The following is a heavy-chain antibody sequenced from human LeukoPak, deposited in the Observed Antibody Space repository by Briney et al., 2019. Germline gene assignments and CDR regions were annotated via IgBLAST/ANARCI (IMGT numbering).Heavy chain of an antibody. CDR3: ARGRRIAAAGKAPNWFDP. CDR2: INHSGST. V-gene: IGHV4-34*01. D-gene: IGHD6-13*01. Sequence: SETLSLTCAVYGGSFSGYYWSWIRQPPGKGLEWIGEINHSGSTNYSPSLKSRVTISVDTSKNQFSLKLSSVTAADTAVYYCARGRRIAAAGKAPNWFDPWGQGTLVTVSS. J-gene: IGHJ5*02. CDR1: GGSFSGYY.